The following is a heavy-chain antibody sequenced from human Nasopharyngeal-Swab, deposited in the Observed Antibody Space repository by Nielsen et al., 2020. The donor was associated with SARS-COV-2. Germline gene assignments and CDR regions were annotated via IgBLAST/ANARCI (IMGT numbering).Heavy chain of an antibody. D-gene: IGHD4-17*01. V-gene: IGHV6-1*01. Sequence: IRQSPSRGLEWLGSTYYRSKWYNDYAVSVKSRITINPDTSKNQFSLHLNSVTPEDTAVYYCARARGAYGDYYYYYYTDVWGKGTTVTVSS. J-gene: IGHJ6*03. CDR2: TYYRSKWYN. CDR3: ARARGAYGDYYYYYYTDV.